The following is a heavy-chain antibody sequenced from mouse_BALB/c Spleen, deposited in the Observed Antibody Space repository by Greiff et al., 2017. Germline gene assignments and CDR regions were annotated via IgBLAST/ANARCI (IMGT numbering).Heavy chain of an antibody. Sequence: EVKLVESGGDLVKPGGSLKLSCAASGFTFSSYGMSWVRQTPDKRLEWVATISSGGSYTYYPDSVKGRFTISRDNAKNTLYLQMSSLKSEDTAMYYCARHDGRPYFDYWGQCTTLTVSS. CDR3: ARHDGRPYFDY. CDR1: GFTFSSYG. V-gene: IGHV5-6*01. D-gene: IGHD3-1*01. CDR2: ISSGGSYT. J-gene: IGHJ2*01.